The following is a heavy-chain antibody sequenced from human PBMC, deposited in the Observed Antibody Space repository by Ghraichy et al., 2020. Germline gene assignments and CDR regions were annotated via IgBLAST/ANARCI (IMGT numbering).Heavy chain of an antibody. CDR3: ARHRFFKGGEIDS. J-gene: IGHJ4*02. CDR2: MHHSGTS. CDR1: GGSFSASNFY. D-gene: IGHD3-16*01. Sequence: SQTLSLTCTVSGGSFSASNFYWGWIRHSPGKGLEWIGSMHHSGTSYETTSLKSRVSLSIDSFNSQFSLKLTSVTAADTAVYYCARHRFFKGGEIDSWGQGILVAVTS. V-gene: IGHV4-39*01.